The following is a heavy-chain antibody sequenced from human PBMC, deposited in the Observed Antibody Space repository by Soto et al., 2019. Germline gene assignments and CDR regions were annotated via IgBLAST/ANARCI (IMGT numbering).Heavy chain of an antibody. D-gene: IGHD3-10*01. J-gene: IGHJ4*02. CDR2: INAGNGNT. Sequence: ASVKVSCKASGYTFTSYAMHWVRQAPGQRLEWMGWINAGNGNTKYSQKFQGRVTITRDTSASTAYMELSGLRSEDTAVYYCARVAESHYYGSGSLNYWGQGTPVTVSS. V-gene: IGHV1-3*01. CDR1: GYTFTSYA. CDR3: ARVAESHYYGSGSLNY.